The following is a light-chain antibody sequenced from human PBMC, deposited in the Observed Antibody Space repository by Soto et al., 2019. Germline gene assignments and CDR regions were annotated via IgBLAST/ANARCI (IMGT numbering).Light chain of an antibody. CDR3: RSYTRSXTVV. CDR1: SRDVCGYNY. V-gene: IGLV2-14*01. Sequence: QSSLTQPPSASGSPVQSITISCTGDSRDVCGYNYFSWFQQHPGKSPKLMIYEVSHRPSGVSHRFSGSKSGTTASLTISGLQAEDEADYYCRSYTRSXTVVVGGGTK. CDR2: EVS. J-gene: IGLJ2*01.